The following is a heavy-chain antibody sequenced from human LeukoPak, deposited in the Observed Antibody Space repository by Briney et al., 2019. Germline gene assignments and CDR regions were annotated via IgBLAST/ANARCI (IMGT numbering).Heavy chain of an antibody. Sequence: GASVKVSCKXSGYTFTNYGISWVRQAPGQGLEWMGWISPYNGNTIYAQKLQGRVTVTTDTSTSTAYMELRSLRSDDTAVYYCTRTVLDCKNGVCYDYWGQGTLVTVSS. J-gene: IGHJ4*02. D-gene: IGHD2-8*01. CDR2: ISPYNGNT. V-gene: IGHV1-18*01. CDR3: TRTVLDCKNGVCYDY. CDR1: GYTFTNYG.